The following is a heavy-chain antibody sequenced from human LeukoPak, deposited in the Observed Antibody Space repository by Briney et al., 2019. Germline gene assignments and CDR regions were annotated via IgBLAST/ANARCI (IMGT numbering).Heavy chain of an antibody. Sequence: GSLRLSCAASGFTFRAYIMHWVRPAPGKGLEWVAVITSDGTNEYYADAVKGRFTISRDNSKTTLYLHMNSLRVEDTAVYYCARSNGWYLDYWGQGTLVTVSS. CDR2: ITSDGTNE. CDR1: GFTFRAYI. CDR3: ARSNGWYLDY. D-gene: IGHD6-19*01. J-gene: IGHJ4*02. V-gene: IGHV3-30-3*01.